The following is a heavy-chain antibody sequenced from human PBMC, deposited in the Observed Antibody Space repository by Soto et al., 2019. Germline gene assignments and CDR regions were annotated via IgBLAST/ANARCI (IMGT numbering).Heavy chain of an antibody. V-gene: IGHV4-39*01. Sequence: SETLSLTCTVSGGSISSSSYFWGWIRQPPGKGLEWIGSIYYSGRTFYNPSLKSPITISVDTSKNQFSLKLSSVTAADTAVYYCARHGSGSSWTQFDYWGQGTLVTVSS. CDR2: IYYSGRT. D-gene: IGHD6-13*01. CDR1: GGSISSSSYF. J-gene: IGHJ4*02. CDR3: ARHGSGSSWTQFDY.